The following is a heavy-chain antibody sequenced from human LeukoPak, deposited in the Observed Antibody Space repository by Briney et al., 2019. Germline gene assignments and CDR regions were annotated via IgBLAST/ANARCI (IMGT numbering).Heavy chain of an antibody. V-gene: IGHV3-30*18. D-gene: IGHD3-3*01. CDR1: GFTFTTYW. Sequence: PGGSLRLSCATSGFTFTTYWMNWLRQAPGKGLEWVSLISYDGSNEYSSDSVKGRFTISRDNSKNTLYLQMNSLRAEDTAVYYCAKDPIYGMGLRFLEWSPELDFDYWGQGTLVTVSS. J-gene: IGHJ4*02. CDR2: ISYDGSNE. CDR3: AKDPIYGMGLRFLEWSPELDFDY.